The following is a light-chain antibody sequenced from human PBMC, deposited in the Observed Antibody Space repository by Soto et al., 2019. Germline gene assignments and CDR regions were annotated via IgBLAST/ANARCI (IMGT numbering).Light chain of an antibody. CDR1: QSVSSN. J-gene: IGKJ1*01. V-gene: IGKV3-15*01. Sequence: EVVMTQSPATLSVSPGERATLSCRASQSVSSNLAWYQQKPGQAPSLLIYGASTRATGIPARFSGSGSWREYTPTTSSRQSEDFAVYYCQQYNNWPPWTFGQGTKVEIK. CDR3: QQYNNWPPWT. CDR2: GAS.